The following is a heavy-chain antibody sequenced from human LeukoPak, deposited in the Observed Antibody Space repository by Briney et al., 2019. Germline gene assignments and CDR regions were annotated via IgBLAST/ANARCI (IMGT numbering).Heavy chain of an antibody. CDR3: ARGYSGGWGEPWFDP. J-gene: IGHJ5*02. CDR1: GGSISSYY. V-gene: IGHV4-59*01. Sequence: SETLPLTCTVSGGSISSYYWSWIRQPPGKGLEWIGYIYYSGGTNYNPSLKSRVTISVDTSKNQFSLKLSSVTAADTAVYYCARGYSGGWGEPWFDPWGQGTLVTVSS. D-gene: IGHD6-19*01. CDR2: IYYSGGT.